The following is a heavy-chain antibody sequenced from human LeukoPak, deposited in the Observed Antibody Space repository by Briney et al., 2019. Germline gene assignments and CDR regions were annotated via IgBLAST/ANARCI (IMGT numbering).Heavy chain of an antibody. CDR2: IKQDGSVK. V-gene: IGHV3-7*01. J-gene: IGHJ4*02. Sequence: GGALRLSSAASGFSFSSDWMSSGRQGPGKGVEWGANIKQDGSVKYYVDSVKGRFTISRDRAKKSLFLQMNSLRAEDTAVYYCARGYYDSSGSPFDYWGQGTLVTVSS. CDR1: GFSFSSDW. CDR3: ARGYYDSSGSPFDY. D-gene: IGHD3-22*01.